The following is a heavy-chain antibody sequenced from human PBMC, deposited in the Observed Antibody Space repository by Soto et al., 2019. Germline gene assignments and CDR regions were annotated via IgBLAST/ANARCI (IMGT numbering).Heavy chain of an antibody. CDR2: ISSSSSYI. CDR3: ARDRVVGAASGY. D-gene: IGHD1-26*01. Sequence: VQLQESGPGLVKPSETLSLTCTVSGGSISSYYWSWIRQPPGKGLEWVSSISSSSSYIYYADSVKGRFTISRDNAKNSLYLQMNSLRAEDTAVYYCARDRVVGAASGYWGQGTLVTVSS. CDR1: GGSISSYY. J-gene: IGHJ4*02. V-gene: IGHV3-21*01.